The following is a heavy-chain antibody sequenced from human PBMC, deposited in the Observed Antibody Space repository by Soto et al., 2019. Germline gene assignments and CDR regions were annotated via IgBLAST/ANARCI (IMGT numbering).Heavy chain of an antibody. CDR2: ISAYNGNT. CDR3: ARDYRPAFTMIGGMDV. Sequence: GVSVKVSCKASGYTFTSYGISWVRQAPGQGLEWMGWISAYNGNTNYAQKLQGRVTMTTDTSTSTAYMELRSLRSDDTAVYYCARDYRPAFTMIGGMDVWGQGTTVTVSS. J-gene: IGHJ6*02. CDR1: GYTFTSYG. D-gene: IGHD3-22*01. V-gene: IGHV1-18*01.